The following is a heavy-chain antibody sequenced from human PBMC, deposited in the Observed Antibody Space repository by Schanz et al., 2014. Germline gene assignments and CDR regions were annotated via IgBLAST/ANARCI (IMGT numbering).Heavy chain of an antibody. D-gene: IGHD3-10*01. CDR2: ISSSSSYI. CDR3: AKDGIMVQGVIWERYFDS. Sequence: VQLVDSGGGLVKPGGSLRLSCAASGFTFSTYYMNWVRQAPGKGLEWVSSISSSSSYISYADSVKGRFTISRDNAKNSLYLQMNSLRAEDTALYYCAKDGIMVQGVIWERYFDSWGQGTLVTVSS. V-gene: IGHV3-21*02. CDR1: GFTFSTYY. J-gene: IGHJ4*02.